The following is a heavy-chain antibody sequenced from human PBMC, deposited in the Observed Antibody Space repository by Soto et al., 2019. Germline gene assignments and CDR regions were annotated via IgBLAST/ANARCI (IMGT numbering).Heavy chain of an antibody. CDR2: IYDSGTT. CDR1: SYVIESGHY. J-gene: IGHJ3*01. D-gene: IGHD3-3*01. Sequence: PSETLSLTCVVSSYVIESGHYWCFFRQPPGKGLEWVGSIYDSGTTYYNPSLRSRVTISADTSKNQFSLSLTSVTAADTAVYYCARSPQYYTPGSSPFDYWGPGTMVTV. V-gene: IGHV4-38-2*01. CDR3: ARSPQYYTPGSSPFDY.